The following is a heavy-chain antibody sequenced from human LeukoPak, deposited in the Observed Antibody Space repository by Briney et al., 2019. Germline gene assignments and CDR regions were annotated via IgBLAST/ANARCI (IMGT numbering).Heavy chain of an antibody. CDR3: ARDFRDGDSVFYYYYMDV. Sequence: SETLSLTCTVSGGSISSHYWSWIRQPPGKGLEWIGYIYYSGSTNCNPSLKSRGTISIDTSKNQFSLKLSSVTAADTAVYYCARDFRDGDSVFYYYYMDVWGKGTTVTVSS. V-gene: IGHV4-59*11. D-gene: IGHD4-17*01. J-gene: IGHJ6*03. CDR2: IYYSGST. CDR1: GGSISSHY.